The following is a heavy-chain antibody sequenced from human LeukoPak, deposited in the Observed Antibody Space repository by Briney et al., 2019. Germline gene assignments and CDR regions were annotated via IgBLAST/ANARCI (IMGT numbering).Heavy chain of an antibody. Sequence: SLRLSCAASGLTFRSSWMHWVRQAPGKGLEWVSGISWNSDSIGYADSVKGRFTISRDNAKNSLYLQMNSLRAEDTAVYYCARSSPDASYYYMDVWGKGTTVTVSS. CDR3: ARSSPDASYYYMDV. J-gene: IGHJ6*03. D-gene: IGHD2-2*01. V-gene: IGHV3-9*01. CDR2: ISWNSDSI. CDR1: GLTFRSSW.